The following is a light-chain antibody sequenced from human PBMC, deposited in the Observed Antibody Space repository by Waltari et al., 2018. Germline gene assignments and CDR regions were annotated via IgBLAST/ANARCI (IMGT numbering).Light chain of an antibody. CDR3: QHYYSTLST. CDR2: AAS. CDR1: QAVKSS. Sequence: DIQMTQSPSSLSASVGDRVTITCRASQAVKSSLAWYQQKPGKAPKLLLYAASRLEGGVPSRFSGSGSGTDYTLTITSLQPEDFATYYCQHYYSTLSTFGPGTKVDIK. J-gene: IGKJ3*01. V-gene: IGKV1-NL1*01.